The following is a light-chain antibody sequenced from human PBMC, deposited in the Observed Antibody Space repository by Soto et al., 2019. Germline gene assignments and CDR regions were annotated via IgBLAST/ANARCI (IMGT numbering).Light chain of an antibody. CDR2: GAS. V-gene: IGKV3-20*01. CDR1: QSVSSN. Sequence: DIVLTQSPGTLSLSPGEGGTLSCGASQSVSSNLAWYQQKPGQAPRLLIYGASSRATGVPDRFSGSGSGTDFTLTISRLEPEDFAVYYCQQYGSSPLTFGGGTKVDIK. J-gene: IGKJ4*01. CDR3: QQYGSSPLT.